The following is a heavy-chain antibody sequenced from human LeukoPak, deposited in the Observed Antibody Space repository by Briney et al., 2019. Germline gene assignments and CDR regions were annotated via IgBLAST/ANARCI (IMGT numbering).Heavy chain of an antibody. Sequence: GGSLRLSCAASGFTVSSNYMSWVRQAPGKGLEWVSVIYSGGSTYYADSVKGRFTISRDNSKNTLYLQMNSLRAEDTAVYYCARHYYDSSGYYYSTGFDYWGQGTLVTVSP. CDR3: ARHYYDSSGYYYSTGFDY. V-gene: IGHV3-53*01. J-gene: IGHJ4*02. D-gene: IGHD3-22*01. CDR1: GFTVSSNY. CDR2: IYSGGST.